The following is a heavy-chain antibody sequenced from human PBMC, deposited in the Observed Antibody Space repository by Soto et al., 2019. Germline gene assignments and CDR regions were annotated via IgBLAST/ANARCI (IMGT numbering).Heavy chain of an antibody. CDR1: GGSFSGYY. V-gene: IGHV4-34*01. D-gene: IGHD3-10*01. CDR3: ARGPRKDGSGSYYNGYYYYYGMDV. Sequence: SETLSLTCAVYGGSFSGYYWSWIRQPPGKGLEWIGEINHSGSTNYNPSLKSRVTISVDTSKNQFSLKLSSVTAADTAVYYCARGPRKDGSGSYYNGYYYYYGMDVWGQGTTVTVPS. CDR2: INHSGST. J-gene: IGHJ6*02.